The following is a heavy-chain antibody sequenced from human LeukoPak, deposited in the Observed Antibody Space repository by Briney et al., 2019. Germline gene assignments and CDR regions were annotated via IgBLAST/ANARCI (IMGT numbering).Heavy chain of an antibody. V-gene: IGHV4-59*12. CDR1: GGSISSYH. Sequence: PSETLSLTCTVSGGSISSYHWSWIRQPPGKGLEWIGSIYYGGSTYYNPSLKSRVTISVDTSKNQFSLKLSSVTAADTAVYYCARDKDGYNYYFDYWGQGTLVTVSS. J-gene: IGHJ4*02. D-gene: IGHD5-24*01. CDR2: IYYGGST. CDR3: ARDKDGYNYYFDY.